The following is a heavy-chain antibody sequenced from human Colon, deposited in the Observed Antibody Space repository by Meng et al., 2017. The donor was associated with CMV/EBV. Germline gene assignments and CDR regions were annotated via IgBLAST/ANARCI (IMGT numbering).Heavy chain of an antibody. J-gene: IGHJ6*02. CDR3: ARVGVVVPAARRDYYGMDV. CDR2: INPSGGST. D-gene: IGHD2-2*01. Sequence: ASVKVSCKASGYTFTSYYMHWVRQAPGQGLEWMGIINPSGGSTSYAQKFQGRVTMTRDTSTSTVYMELSSLRSEDTAVYYCARVGVVVPAARRDYYGMDVWGQGTTVTVSS. V-gene: IGHV1-46*01. CDR1: GYTFTSYY.